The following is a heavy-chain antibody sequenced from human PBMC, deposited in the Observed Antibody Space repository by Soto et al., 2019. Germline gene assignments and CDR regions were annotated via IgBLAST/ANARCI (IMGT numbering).Heavy chain of an antibody. CDR2: ISAYNGNT. CDR1: GYTFTSYG. D-gene: IGHD6-19*01. CDR3: ARAGSSGWYYYYGMDV. J-gene: IGHJ6*02. V-gene: IGHV1-18*04. Sequence: GASVKVSFKASGYTFTSYGISWVRQAPGQGLEWMGWISAYNGNTNYAQKLQGRVTMTTDTSTSTAYMELRSLRSDDTAVYYCARAGSSGWYYYYGMDVWGQGTTVTVSS.